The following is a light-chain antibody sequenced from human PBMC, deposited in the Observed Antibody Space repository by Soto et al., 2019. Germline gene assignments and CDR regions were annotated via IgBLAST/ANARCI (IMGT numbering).Light chain of an antibody. CDR1: QSVSSY. J-gene: IGKJ1*01. V-gene: IGKV3-11*01. Sequence: EIVLTQSPATLSSSPGERATLSCRASQSVSSYLAWYQQKPGQAPRLLIYDASDRATGIPARFSGSGSGTDFTLTISSLEPEDVAVYYCQQRSNRPRTFGQGTKVEIK. CDR3: QQRSNRPRT. CDR2: DAS.